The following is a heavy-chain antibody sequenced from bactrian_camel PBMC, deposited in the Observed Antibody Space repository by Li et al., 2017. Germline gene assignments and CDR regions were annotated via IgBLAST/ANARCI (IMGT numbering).Heavy chain of an antibody. J-gene: IGHJ4*01. V-gene: IGHV3S1*01. Sequence: HVQLVESGGGSVQPGESLRLSCVISGATRKSDCLGWFRQAPGKERESVAVIYAGSAPFYADSVQGRFTISQDSARNTFYLQMNNLQPDDTTTYYCAAVRAAICSMEWTPRMFPYWGQGTQVTVS. CDR1: GATRKSDC. CDR3: AAVRAAICSMEWTPRMFPY. CDR2: IYAGSAP. D-gene: IGHD3*01.